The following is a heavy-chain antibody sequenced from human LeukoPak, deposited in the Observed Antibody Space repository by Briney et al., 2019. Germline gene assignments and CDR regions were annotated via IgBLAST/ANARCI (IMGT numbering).Heavy chain of an antibody. Sequence: GGSLRLSCAASGFTFSTYAMSWVRQAPGKGLEWVSAVRGSGTDTYYADSVKGRFTISRDNSKNTLYLQMDSLRADDTAVYYCAKVAGFYSISSFGYIDNWGQGTQVTVSS. CDR3: AKVAGFYSISSFGYIDN. V-gene: IGHV3-23*01. J-gene: IGHJ4*02. CDR1: GFTFSTYA. D-gene: IGHD6-6*01. CDR2: VRGSGTDT.